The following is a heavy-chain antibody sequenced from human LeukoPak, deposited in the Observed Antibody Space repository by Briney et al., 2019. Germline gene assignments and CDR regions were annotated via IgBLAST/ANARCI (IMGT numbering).Heavy chain of an antibody. CDR1: GFRFSNYG. CDR3: ATASVTAYDY. Sequence: GGSLRLSCVASGFRFSNYGMNWVRQAPGKGLEWVSVISGGGTSTYYADSVKGRFTISRDNFKNTLYLQMNSLRAEDTAVYYCATASVTAYDYWGQGTLVTVSS. V-gene: IGHV3-23*01. J-gene: IGHJ4*02. D-gene: IGHD2-21*02. CDR2: ISGGGTST.